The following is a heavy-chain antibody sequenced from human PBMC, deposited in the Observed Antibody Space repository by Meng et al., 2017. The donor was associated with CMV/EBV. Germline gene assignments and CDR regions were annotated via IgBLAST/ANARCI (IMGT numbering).Heavy chain of an antibody. CDR3: AKDKMDIVVVPADITPYYYGMDV. Sequence: GGSLRLSCAASGFTFSSYGMHWVRQAPGKGLEWVAFIRDDGSNKYYEDSVKGRFTISRDKSKNTLYLQMNSLRAEDTAVYYCAKDKMDIVVVPADITPYYYGMDVWGQGTTVTVSS. D-gene: IGHD2-2*02. J-gene: IGHJ6*02. CDR1: GFTFSSYG. V-gene: IGHV3-30*02. CDR2: IRDDGSNK.